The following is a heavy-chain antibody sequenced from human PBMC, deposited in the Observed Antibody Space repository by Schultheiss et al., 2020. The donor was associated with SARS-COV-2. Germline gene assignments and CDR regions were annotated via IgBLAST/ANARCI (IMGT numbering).Heavy chain of an antibody. Sequence: GESLKISCAASGFTFSSYSMNWVRQAPGKGLEWVSAISGSGGSTYYADSVKGRFTISRDNSKNTLYLQMNSLRAEDTAVYYCAKGQRARWVAGTPFDYWGQGTLVTVSS. D-gene: IGHD6-19*01. CDR2: ISGSGGST. CDR1: GFTFSSYS. CDR3: AKGQRARWVAGTPFDY. V-gene: IGHV3-23*01. J-gene: IGHJ4*02.